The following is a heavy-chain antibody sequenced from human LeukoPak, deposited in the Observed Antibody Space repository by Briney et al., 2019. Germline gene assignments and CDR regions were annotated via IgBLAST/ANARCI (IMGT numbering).Heavy chain of an antibody. CDR2: ISSSSSYI. J-gene: IGHJ4*02. D-gene: IGHD6-19*01. CDR1: GFTFSSYS. Sequence: PGGSLRLSCAVSGFTFSSYSMNWVRQAPGKGLEWVSSISSSSSYIYYADSVKGRFTISRDNAKNSLYLQMNSLRAEDTAVYYCASLWGSSGSRYPADYWGQGTLVTVSS. V-gene: IGHV3-21*01. CDR3: ASLWGSSGSRYPADY.